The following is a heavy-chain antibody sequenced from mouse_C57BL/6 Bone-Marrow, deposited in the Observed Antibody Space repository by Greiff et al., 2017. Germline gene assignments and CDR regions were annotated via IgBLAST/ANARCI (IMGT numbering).Heavy chain of an antibody. V-gene: IGHV1-55*01. J-gene: IGHJ4*01. CDR1: GYTFTSYW. Sequence: QVQLQQSGAELVKPGASVKMSCKASGYTFTSYWITWVKQRPGQGLEWIGDIYPGSGSTNYNEKFKSKATLTVDTSSSTAYMQLSSLTSEDSAVYYCARDYDYLYYYAMDYWGQGTSVTVSS. D-gene: IGHD2-4*01. CDR2: IYPGSGST. CDR3: ARDYDYLYYYAMDY.